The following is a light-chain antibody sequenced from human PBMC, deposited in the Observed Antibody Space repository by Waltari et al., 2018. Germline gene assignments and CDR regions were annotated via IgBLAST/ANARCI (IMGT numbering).Light chain of an antibody. Sequence: DIVMTQSPDSLAVSLGERATINCKSSQSVLYSSNNKNYLAWYQQKPGQPPKLLIYWAATREAGVSDRFRGSGSGTDFTLTISSLHAEDVAVYYCQQYYSTPWTFGQGTKVEIK. J-gene: IGKJ1*01. CDR3: QQYYSTPWT. CDR2: WAA. CDR1: QSVLYSSNNKNY. V-gene: IGKV4-1*01.